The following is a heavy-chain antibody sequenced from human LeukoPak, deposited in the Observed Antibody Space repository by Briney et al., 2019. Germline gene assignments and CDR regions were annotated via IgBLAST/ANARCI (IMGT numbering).Heavy chain of an antibody. V-gene: IGHV3-48*03. CDR3: ATKYCSGGSCYHYWYFDL. CDR1: GFTISSYE. J-gene: IGHJ2*01. CDR2: ISSSGTTI. Sequence: GGSLRLSCAASGFTISSYEMNWVRQAPGKGLEWVSYISSSGTTIYYADSVKGRFTISRDNAENSLYLQMNSLRAEDTAVYYCATKYCSGGSCYHYWYFDLRGRGTVVTVSS. D-gene: IGHD2-15*01.